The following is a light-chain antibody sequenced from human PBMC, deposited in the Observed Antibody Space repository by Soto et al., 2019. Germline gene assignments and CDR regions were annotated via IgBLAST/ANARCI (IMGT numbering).Light chain of an antibody. CDR1: QSVTTY. J-gene: IGKJ4*01. Sequence: EIVLTQSPATLSLSPGERATLSCRASQSVTTYLAWYQQKPGQAPRLLIYEASNSATGIPARFTGSGSGTDFTLSISSLEPEDFAFYYCLQRSNWPPLLSFGGGTKVEIK. CDR2: EAS. CDR3: LQRSNWPPLLS. V-gene: IGKV3-11*01.